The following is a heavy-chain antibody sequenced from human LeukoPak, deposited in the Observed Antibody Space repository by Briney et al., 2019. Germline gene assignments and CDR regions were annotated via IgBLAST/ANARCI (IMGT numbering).Heavy chain of an antibody. Sequence: GGSLRLSCAASGFTFSSYAMSWVRQAPGKGLEWVSAISGSGGSTYYADSVKGRFTISRDNSKNTLYLQMNSLRAEDTAVYYCARALSGRVGGSYFFRLTDYYYYYMDVWGKGTTVTISS. CDR2: ISGSGGST. CDR3: ARALSGRVGGSYFFRLTDYYYYYMDV. D-gene: IGHD3-10*01. V-gene: IGHV3-23*01. J-gene: IGHJ6*03. CDR1: GFTFSSYA.